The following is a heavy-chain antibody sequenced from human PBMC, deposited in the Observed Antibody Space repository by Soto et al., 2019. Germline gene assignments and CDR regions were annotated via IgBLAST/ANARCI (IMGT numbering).Heavy chain of an antibody. V-gene: IGHV2-5*02. D-gene: IGHD3-16*02. CDR1: GFSLITKGVG. J-gene: IGHJ3*02. CDR2: IYWDDDK. CDR3: AHILITYGGVIGDDAFDI. Sequence: QITLKESGPTLVRPTQTLTLTCSFSGFSLITKGVGVGWIRQPPGKALEWLAIIYWDDDKRYSPSLKNRLTITQETCRSQMVLTMTNMDPVETATYYCAHILITYGGVIGDDAFDIWGQGAMVTVSS.